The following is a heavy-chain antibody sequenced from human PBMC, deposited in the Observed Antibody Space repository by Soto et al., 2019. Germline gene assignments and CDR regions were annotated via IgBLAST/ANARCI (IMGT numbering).Heavy chain of an antibody. V-gene: IGHV3-33*01. Sequence: GGSLRLSCAASGFTFSSYGMHWVRQAPGKGLEWVAVIWYDGSNKYYADSVKGRFTISRDNSKNTLYLQMNSLRAEDTAVYYCARDQQWLVRFYFDFWGQGTLDTVSS. CDR3: ARDQQWLVRFYFDF. CDR2: IWYDGSNK. J-gene: IGHJ4*02. CDR1: GFTFSSYG. D-gene: IGHD6-19*01.